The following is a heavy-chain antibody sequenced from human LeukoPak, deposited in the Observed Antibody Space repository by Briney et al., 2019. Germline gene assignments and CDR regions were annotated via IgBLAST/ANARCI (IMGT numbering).Heavy chain of an antibody. Sequence: GGSLRLSCAASGFTFSSYWMSWVRQAPGKGLEWVANIKQGGSEKYYVDSVKGRFTISRDDAKNSLYLQMNSLRAEDTAVYYCARGTIAAAGYYYFDYWGQGTQVTVSS. J-gene: IGHJ4*02. V-gene: IGHV3-7*04. CDR3: ARGTIAAAGYYYFDY. CDR2: IKQGGSEK. CDR1: GFTFSSYW. D-gene: IGHD6-13*01.